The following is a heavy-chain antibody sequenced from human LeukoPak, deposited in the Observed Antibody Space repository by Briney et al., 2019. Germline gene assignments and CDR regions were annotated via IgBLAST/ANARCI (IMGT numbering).Heavy chain of an antibody. CDR2: IYYSGST. Sequence: PSETLFLTCTVSGGSISSGGYYWSWIRQHPGKGLEWIGYIYYSGSTYYNPSLKSRLTISVDTSKNQFSLKLSSVTAADTAVYYCARGQPPWGGGDYWGQGTLVTVSS. D-gene: IGHD7-27*01. V-gene: IGHV4-31*03. J-gene: IGHJ4*02. CDR3: ARGQPPWGGGDY. CDR1: GGSISSGGYY.